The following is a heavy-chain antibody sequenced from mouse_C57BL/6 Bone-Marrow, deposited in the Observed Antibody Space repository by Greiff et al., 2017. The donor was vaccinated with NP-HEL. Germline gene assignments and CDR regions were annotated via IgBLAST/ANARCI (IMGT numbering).Heavy chain of an antibody. D-gene: IGHD2-3*01. CDR2: IRSKSNNYAT. CDR1: GFSFNTYA. J-gene: IGHJ4*01. CDR3: VRHGIYDGLEH. Sequence: EVQGVESGGGLVQPKGSLKLSCAASGFSFNTYAMNWVRQAPGKGLEWVARIRSKSNNYATYYADSVKDRFTISRDDSESMLYLQMNNLKTADTDMYYCVRHGIYDGLEHWGQGTSVTVSS. V-gene: IGHV10-1*01.